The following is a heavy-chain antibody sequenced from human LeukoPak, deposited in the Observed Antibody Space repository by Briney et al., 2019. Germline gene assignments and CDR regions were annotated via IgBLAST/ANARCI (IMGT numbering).Heavy chain of an antibody. J-gene: IGHJ4*02. D-gene: IGHD3-10*01. Sequence: SQTLSLTCTVSADSLSSGGHYWAWIRQFPGKGLESIGFIHHSGRSRHNPSLKDRVAISVDTSRKQFALKLSSVTAADTAMYYCARGGNRFGGFYFEYWGRGIQVIVSS. CDR3: ARGGNRFGGFYFEY. CDR2: IHHSGRS. CDR1: ADSLSSGGHY. V-gene: IGHV4-31*03.